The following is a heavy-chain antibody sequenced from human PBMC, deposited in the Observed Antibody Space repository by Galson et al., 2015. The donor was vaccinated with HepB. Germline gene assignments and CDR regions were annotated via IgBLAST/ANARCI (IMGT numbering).Heavy chain of an antibody. CDR1: EYTFTGYN. CDR3: ARDLMSYFGSAAVTGFYYGMDV. J-gene: IGHJ6*02. CDR2: INPNGGGT. D-gene: IGHD3-10*01. V-gene: IGHV1-2*06. Sequence: SVKVSCKASEYTFTGYNIHWVRQAPGQGLEWMGRINPNGGGTKYAQKFQGRVTMTRDTSISTAYMELSRLRTDDTAVYYCARDLMSYFGSAAVTGFYYGMDVWGPGTTVTVSS.